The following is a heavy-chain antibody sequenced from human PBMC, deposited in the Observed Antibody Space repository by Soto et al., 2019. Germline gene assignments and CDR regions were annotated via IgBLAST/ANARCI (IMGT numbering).Heavy chain of an antibody. D-gene: IGHD6-13*01. J-gene: IGHJ6*02. Sequence: QVQLQXSGPGLVKPSETLXLXCTXXXXXMSXXXXXXXXXXXXXXXXXXGRVYTSETSYYNPSLKIRVTRSLDTSKNQFALNLYSLTAADTAVYDCAGNIAAAGRRYYGMDVWGQGTTVTVSS. CDR1: XXXMSXXX. CDR3: AGNIAAAGRRYYGMDV. CDR2: VYTSETS. V-gene: IGHV4-4*07.